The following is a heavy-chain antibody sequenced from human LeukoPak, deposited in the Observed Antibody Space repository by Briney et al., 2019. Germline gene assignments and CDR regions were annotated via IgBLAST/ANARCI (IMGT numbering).Heavy chain of an antibody. CDR3: AARPDCRSTSCYGGWFDP. D-gene: IGHD2-2*01. CDR1: GYTFTSYG. V-gene: IGHV1-18*01. J-gene: IGHJ5*02. CDR2: ISAYNGNT. Sequence: GASVKVSCKASGYTFTSYGISWVRQAPGQGLEWMGWISAYNGNTNYAQKLQERVTITRDISTSTAYMELSSLRSEDTAVYYCAARPDCRSTSCYGGWFDPWGQGTLVTVSS.